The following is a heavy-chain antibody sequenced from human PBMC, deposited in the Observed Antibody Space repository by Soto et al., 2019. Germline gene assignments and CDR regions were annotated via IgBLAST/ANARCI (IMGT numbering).Heavy chain of an antibody. CDR2: ISGSGGST. D-gene: IGHD1-7*01. J-gene: IGHJ5*02. V-gene: IGHV3-23*01. CDR3: AKDQIPHSDWNFPFDP. Sequence: EVQLLESGGGLVQPGGSLRLSCAASGFTFSSYAMSWVRQAPGKGLEWVSAISGSGGSTYYADSVKGRFTISRDNSKNTLDLQMNSLRAEDTAVYYCAKDQIPHSDWNFPFDPWGQGTLVTVSS. CDR1: GFTFSSYA.